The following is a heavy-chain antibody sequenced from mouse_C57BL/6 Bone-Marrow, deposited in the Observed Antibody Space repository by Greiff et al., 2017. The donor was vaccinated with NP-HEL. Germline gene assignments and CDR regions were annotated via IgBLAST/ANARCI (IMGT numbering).Heavy chain of an antibody. CDR3: ARKGASTMVTPFAY. V-gene: IGHV1-64*01. D-gene: IGHD2-2*01. J-gene: IGHJ3*01. Sequence: QVQLQQPGAELVKPGASVKLSCKASGYTFTSYWMHWVKQRPGQGLEWIGMIHPNSGSTNYNEKFKSKATLTVDKSSSTAYMQLSSLTSEDSAVYYGARKGASTMVTPFAYWGQGTLVTVSA. CDR2: IHPNSGST. CDR1: GYTFTSYW.